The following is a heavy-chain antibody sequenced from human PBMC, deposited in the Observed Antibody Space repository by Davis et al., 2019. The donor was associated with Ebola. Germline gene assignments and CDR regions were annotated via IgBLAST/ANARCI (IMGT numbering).Heavy chain of an antibody. V-gene: IGHV3-30*03. CDR2: ISYDGSNK. CDR3: ARVRPIIAAAANGAFDI. D-gene: IGHD6-13*01. J-gene: IGHJ3*02. Sequence: GESLKISCAASGFTFSSYGMHWVRQAPGKGLEWVAVISYDGSNKYYADSVKGRFTISRDNSKNTLYLQMNSLRAEDTAVYYCARVRPIIAAAANGAFDIWGQGTMVTVPS. CDR1: GFTFSSYG.